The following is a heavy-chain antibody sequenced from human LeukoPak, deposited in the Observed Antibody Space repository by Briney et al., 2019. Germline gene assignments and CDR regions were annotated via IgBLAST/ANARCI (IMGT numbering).Heavy chain of an antibody. CDR1: GFTFSSYA. CDR2: ISGSGGST. J-gene: IGHJ3*02. CDR3: AKVEGLYSSSWLEACDI. V-gene: IGHV3-23*01. D-gene: IGHD6-13*01. Sequence: GGSLRLSCGASGFTFSSYAMSWVRQAPGKGLEWVSAISGSGGSTYYADSVKGRFTISRDNSKNTLYLQMNSLRAEDTAVYYCAKVEGLYSSSWLEACDIWGQGTMVTVSS.